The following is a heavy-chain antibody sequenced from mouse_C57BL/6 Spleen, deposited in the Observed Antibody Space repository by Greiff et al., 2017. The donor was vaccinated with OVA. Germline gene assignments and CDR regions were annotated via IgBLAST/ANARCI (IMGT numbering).Heavy chain of an antibody. CDR2: INPNNGGT. J-gene: IGHJ4*01. V-gene: IGHV1-18*01. CDR1: GYTFTDYN. D-gene: IGHD1-1*01. Sequence: VQLQQSGPELVKPGASVKIPCKASGYTFTDYNMDWVKQSHGKSLEWIGDINPNNGGTIYNHKFKGKATLTVDKSSSTAYMELRSLTSEDTAVYYCARLGAELLRYYAMDYWGQGTSVTVSS. CDR3: ARLGAELLRYYAMDY.